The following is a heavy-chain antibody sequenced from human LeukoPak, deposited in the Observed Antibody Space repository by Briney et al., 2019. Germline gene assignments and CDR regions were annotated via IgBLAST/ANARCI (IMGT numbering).Heavy chain of an antibody. V-gene: IGHV3-7*04. CDR3: ARGYYDFWSGYYNIFPLCDY. D-gene: IGHD3-3*01. CDR2: IKQDGSEK. Sequence: GGSLRLSCAASGFTFSSYWMSWVRQAPGKGLEWVANIKQDGSEKYYVDSVKGRFTISRDNAKNSLYLQMNSLRAEDTAVYYCARGYYDFWSGYYNIFPLCDYWGQGTLVTVSS. CDR1: GFTFSSYW. J-gene: IGHJ4*02.